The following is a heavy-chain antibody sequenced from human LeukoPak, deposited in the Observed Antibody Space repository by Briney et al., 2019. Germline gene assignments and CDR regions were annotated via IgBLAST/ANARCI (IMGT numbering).Heavy chain of an antibody. CDR3: ARAAILGKSWYFDY. J-gene: IGHJ4*02. CDR2: ISYDGSNK. V-gene: IGHV3-30*04. D-gene: IGHD7-27*01. CDR1: GFTFSSCA. Sequence: GGSLRLSCVASGFTFSSCAIHWVRQAPGKGLEWVAVISYDGSNKYYADSVKGRFTISRDNSKNTLYLQMNSLRAEDTAVYYCARAAILGKSWYFDYWGQGILVTVSS.